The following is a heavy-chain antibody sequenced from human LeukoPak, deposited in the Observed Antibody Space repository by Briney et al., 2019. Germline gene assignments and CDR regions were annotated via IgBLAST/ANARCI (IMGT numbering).Heavy chain of an antibody. CDR3: AKGTVAAPDGYFDY. J-gene: IGHJ4*02. CDR1: GFTFSSYA. D-gene: IGHD4-23*01. V-gene: IGHV3-23*01. Sequence: PGGSLRLSCAASGFTFSSYAVSWVRQAPGKGLEWVSSISGSGGSTYSADSVKGRFTISRDNSKNTLYLQMNSLRAEDTAVYYCAKGTVAAPDGYFDYWGQGTLVTVSS. CDR2: ISGSGGST.